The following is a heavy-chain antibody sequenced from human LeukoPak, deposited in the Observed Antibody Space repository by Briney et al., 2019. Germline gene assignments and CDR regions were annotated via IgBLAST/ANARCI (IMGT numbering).Heavy chain of an antibody. D-gene: IGHD3/OR15-3a*01. Sequence: GGSLRLSCAASGFTFSSYEMNWVRQAPGKGLEWVSYISSSGNTIYYADSVKGRFTISRDNARNSLYLQMNSLRAEDTAVFYCAREAAPGADFHYYMDVWGKGTTVTVSS. CDR2: ISSSGNTI. J-gene: IGHJ6*03. V-gene: IGHV3-48*03. CDR1: GFTFSSYE. CDR3: AREAAPGADFHYYMDV.